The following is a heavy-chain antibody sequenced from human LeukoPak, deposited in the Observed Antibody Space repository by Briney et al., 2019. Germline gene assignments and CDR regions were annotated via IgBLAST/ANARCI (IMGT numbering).Heavy chain of an antibody. Sequence: GASVKVSCKASGYTFTGYSIHWVRQAPGQGLEWMGWINPNSGGTNYAQEFQGRVTMTRDTSITTAYMELSRLRSDDTAVYYCTTDIVVAATFDYWGQGTLVTVSS. D-gene: IGHD6-13*01. CDR1: GYTFTGYS. J-gene: IGHJ4*02. CDR3: TTDIVVAATFDY. CDR2: INPNSGGT. V-gene: IGHV1-2*02.